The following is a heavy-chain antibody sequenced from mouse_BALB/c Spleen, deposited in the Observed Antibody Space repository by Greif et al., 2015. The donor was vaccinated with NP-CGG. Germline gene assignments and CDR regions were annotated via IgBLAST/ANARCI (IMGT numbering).Heavy chain of an antibody. D-gene: IGHD4-1*01. CDR3: AREGGLGRSFAY. V-gene: IGHV5-4*02. J-gene: IGHJ3*01. Sequence: EVKLMESGGGLVKPGGSLKLSCAASGFIFSDYYMYWVRQTPEKRLEWVATISDGGSYTYYPDSVKGRFTISRDNAKNNLYLQMSSLKSEDTAMYYCAREGGLGRSFAYWGQGTLVTVSA. CDR1: GFIFSDYY. CDR2: ISDGGSYT.